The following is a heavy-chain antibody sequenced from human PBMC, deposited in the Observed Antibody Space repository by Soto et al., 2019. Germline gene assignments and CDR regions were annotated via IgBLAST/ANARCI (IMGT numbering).Heavy chain of an antibody. Sequence: SETLSLTCTVSGGSISSGGYYWSWIRQHPGKGLEWIGYIYYSGSTYYNPSLKSRVTISVDTSKNQFSLKLSSVTAADTAVYYCARDRYDFWSGTIYYYYGMDVWGQGTTVTVSS. CDR2: IYYSGST. CDR3: ARDRYDFWSGTIYYYYGMDV. CDR1: GGSISSGGYY. V-gene: IGHV4-31*03. J-gene: IGHJ6*02. D-gene: IGHD3-3*01.